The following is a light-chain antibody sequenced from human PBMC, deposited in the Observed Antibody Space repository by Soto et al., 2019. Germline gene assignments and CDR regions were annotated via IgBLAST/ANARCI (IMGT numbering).Light chain of an antibody. CDR3: HQYGSSPQT. CDR2: AAS. J-gene: IGKJ2*01. Sequence: EIVLTQSPGTLSLSAGERATLSCRASQSVSNNYLAWYQQKGGQAPRLLIYAASRRATGIPDRFSGSGSETDFTLTISSLEPEDFAVYYCHQYGSSPQTFGQGTKLEIK. V-gene: IGKV3-20*01. CDR1: QSVSNNY.